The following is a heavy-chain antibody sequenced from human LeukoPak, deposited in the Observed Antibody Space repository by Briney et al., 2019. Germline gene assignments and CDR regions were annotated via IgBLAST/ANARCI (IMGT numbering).Heavy chain of an antibody. J-gene: IGHJ4*02. V-gene: IGHV3-11*05. Sequence: PGGSLRLSCAASGFIFSDYYMSWIRQAPGKGLEWVSYISSSSSYTAYADSVKGRFTISRDDARNSLFLQINSLTADDTAVYFCARAANTATGTPTLAIDYWGQGTLVTVSS. CDR2: ISSSSSYT. CDR1: GFIFSDYY. CDR3: ARAANTATGTPTLAIDY. D-gene: IGHD1-26*01.